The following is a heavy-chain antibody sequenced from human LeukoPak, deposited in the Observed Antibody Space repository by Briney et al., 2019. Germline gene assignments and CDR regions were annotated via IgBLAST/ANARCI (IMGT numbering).Heavy chain of an antibody. D-gene: IGHD3-16*02. CDR1: GFTFSSYS. Sequence: GGSLRLSCAASGFTFSSYSMNWVRQAPGKGLEWVSYISSSSSTIYYADSVKSRFTISRDNAKNSLYLQMNSLRAEDTAVYYCARAPSIVDYWGQGTLVTVSS. CDR2: ISSSSSTI. V-gene: IGHV3-48*01. CDR3: ARAPSIVDY. J-gene: IGHJ4*02.